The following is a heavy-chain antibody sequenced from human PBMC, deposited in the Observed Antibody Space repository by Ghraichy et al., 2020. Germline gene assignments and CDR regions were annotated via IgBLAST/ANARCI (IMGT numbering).Heavy chain of an antibody. CDR1: GGSISSYY. J-gene: IGHJ4*02. CDR2: IYYSGST. V-gene: IGHV4-59*01. Sequence: SETLSLTCTVSGGSISSYYWSWIRQPPGKGLEWIGYIYYSGSTNYNPSLKSRVTISVDTSKNQFSLKLSSVTAADTAVYYCARVPNDYGVFDYWGQGTLVTVSS. D-gene: IGHD4/OR15-4a*01. CDR3: ARVPNDYGVFDY.